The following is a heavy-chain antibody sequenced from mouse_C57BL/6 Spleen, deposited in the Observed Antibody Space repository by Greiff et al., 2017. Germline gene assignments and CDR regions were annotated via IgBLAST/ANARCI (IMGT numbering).Heavy chain of an antibody. Sequence: LQQSGASVKISCKASGYAFSSYWMNWVKQRPGKGLEWIGQIYPGDGDTNYNGKFKGKATLTADKSSSTAYMQLSSLTSEDSAVYFCARRGDYDDYYAMDYWGQGTSVTVSS. CDR2: IYPGDGDT. CDR1: GYAFSSYW. V-gene: IGHV1-80*01. D-gene: IGHD2-4*01. CDR3: ARRGDYDDYYAMDY. J-gene: IGHJ4*01.